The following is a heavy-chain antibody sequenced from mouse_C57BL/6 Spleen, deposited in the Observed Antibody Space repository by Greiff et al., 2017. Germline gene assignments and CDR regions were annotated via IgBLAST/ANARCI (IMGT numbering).Heavy chain of an antibody. CDR3: ARKGESSWFAY. CDR2: IDPSDGCT. Sequence: VQLQQSGPELVKPGASVKLSCKASGYTFTSYEINWVKQRPGQGLEWIGWIDPSDGCTKYNEKFKGKATLTVDTSSSTAYMELHSLTSEVSAVDFCARKGESSWFAYWGQGTLVTVSA. J-gene: IGHJ3*01. V-gene: IGHV1-85*01. CDR1: GYTFTSYE.